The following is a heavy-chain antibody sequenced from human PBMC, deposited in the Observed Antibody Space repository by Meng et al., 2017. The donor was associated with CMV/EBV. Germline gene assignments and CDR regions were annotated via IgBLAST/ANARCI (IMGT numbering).Heavy chain of an antibody. CDR1: GFPLSTSGVG. D-gene: IGHD6-13*01. J-gene: IGHJ4*02. V-gene: IGHV2-5*02. Sequence: ITLQESGPTLVKPTQTLTLSCTFSGFPLSTSGVGVGWIRQPPGKALEWLALIYWDDDKRYSPSLKSRLTITKDTSKNQVVRTMTNMDPVDTATYSCARIAAAGRFDYWGQGTLVTVSS. CDR3: ARIAAAGRFDY. CDR2: IYWDDDK.